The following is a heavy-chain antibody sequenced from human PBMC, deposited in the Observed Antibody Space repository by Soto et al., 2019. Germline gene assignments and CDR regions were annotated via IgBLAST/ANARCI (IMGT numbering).Heavy chain of an antibody. J-gene: IGHJ6*03. Sequence: SETLSLTCGVSGVSISNYYWSWIRQSPGKALEWIGYIYNTETTNTNPSLQSRATLSMDTSRNQLSLKLSSVTPADTAIYYCARARITMLRGMVKYNMDIWGKGTKVTVSS. CDR2: IYNTETT. CDR3: ARARITMLRGMVKYNMDI. CDR1: GVSISNYY. V-gene: IGHV4-59*01. D-gene: IGHD3-3*01.